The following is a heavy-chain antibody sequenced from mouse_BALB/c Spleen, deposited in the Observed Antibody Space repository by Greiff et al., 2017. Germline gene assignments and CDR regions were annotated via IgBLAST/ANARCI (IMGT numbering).Heavy chain of an antibody. V-gene: IGHV14-3*02. CDR1: GFNIKDTY. D-gene: IGHD1-1*01. CDR2: IDPANGNT. J-gene: IGHJ3*01. Sequence: VQLQQSGAELVKPGASVKLSCTASGFNIKDTYMHWVKQRPEQGLEWIGRIDPANGNTKYDPKFQGKATITADTSSNTAYLQLSSLTSEDTAVYYCASGDYYGSSPFAYWGQGTLVTVSA. CDR3: ASGDYYGSSPFAY.